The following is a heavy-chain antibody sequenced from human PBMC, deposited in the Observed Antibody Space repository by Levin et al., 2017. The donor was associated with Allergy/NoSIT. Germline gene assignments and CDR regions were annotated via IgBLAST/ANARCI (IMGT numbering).Heavy chain of an antibody. CDR3: AKEWQYCGRSSCPLHHDVLDV. CDR1: GFTFSDSG. J-gene: IGHJ3*01. V-gene: IGHV3-30*18. D-gene: IGHD2-21*01. Sequence: GESLKISCAASGFTFSDSGMHWVRQAPGKGLEWLGMISYDGSNQFYAESVEGRFTVSRDNSKNTMYLEMKDLRPEDTAVYHCAKEWQYCGRSSCPLHHDVLDVWGQGTKVTVSS. CDR2: ISYDGSNQ.